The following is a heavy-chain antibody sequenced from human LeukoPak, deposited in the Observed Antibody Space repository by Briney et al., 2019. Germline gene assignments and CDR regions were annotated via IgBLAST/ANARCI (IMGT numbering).Heavy chain of an antibody. CDR3: AGGLLCSSTSCYPTFDY. CDR2: ISYDGSNK. D-gene: IGHD2-2*01. J-gene: IGHJ4*02. Sequence: GGSLRLSCAASGFTFSSYAMHWVRQAPGKGLEWVAVISYDGSNKYYADSVKGRFTISRDNSKNTLYLQMNSLRAEDTAVYYCAGGLLCSSTSCYPTFDYWGQGTLVTISS. CDR1: GFTFSSYA. V-gene: IGHV3-30*01.